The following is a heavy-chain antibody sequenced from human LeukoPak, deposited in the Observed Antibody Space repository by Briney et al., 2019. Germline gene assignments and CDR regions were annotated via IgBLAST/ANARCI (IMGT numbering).Heavy chain of an antibody. Sequence: SGPTLVKPTQTLTLTCTFSGFSLSSGAEGVGWVRQPPGKALEWLSLIYWDDDKRYSPSLSNRLSITKDTSKNQVVLTLANLDPLDTATYYCAHRLLSSAGAYDFWGPGTMVTVSS. V-gene: IGHV2-5*02. J-gene: IGHJ3*01. D-gene: IGHD2-15*01. CDR1: GFSLSSGAEG. CDR2: IYWDDDK. CDR3: AHRLLSSAGAYDF.